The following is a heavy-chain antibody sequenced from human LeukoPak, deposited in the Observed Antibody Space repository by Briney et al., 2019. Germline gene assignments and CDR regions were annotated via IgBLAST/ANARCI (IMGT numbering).Heavy chain of an antibody. CDR3: ERETYYDFWSDRNWFDA. CDR2: IYTSGST. Sequence: PSETLSLTCTVSGGSISSGSYYWRWIRQPAGKGLEWIGRIYTSGSTNYNPSLKSRVTISVDTSKNQFSLKLSSVTAADTAVYYCERETYYDFWSDRNWFDAWGQGTLVTVSS. V-gene: IGHV4-61*02. J-gene: IGHJ5*02. D-gene: IGHD3-3*01. CDR1: GGSISSGSYY.